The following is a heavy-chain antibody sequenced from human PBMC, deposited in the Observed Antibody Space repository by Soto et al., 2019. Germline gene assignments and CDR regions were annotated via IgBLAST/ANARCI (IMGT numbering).Heavy chain of an antibody. CDR2: SSYSGST. CDR1: GGAITSVCYY. CDR3: AGVRGVNWFDP. V-gene: IGHV4-31*03. Sequence: QVQLQESGPGLVKPSQTLALTCTVSGGAITSVCYYWSWIRQHPGKGLEWIGYSSYSGSTYYNPPLKSRVTISVDTSKHQFSLKLSSVTAADTAVYYCAGVRGVNWFDPWGQGTMVTVSS. D-gene: IGHD3-10*01. J-gene: IGHJ5*02.